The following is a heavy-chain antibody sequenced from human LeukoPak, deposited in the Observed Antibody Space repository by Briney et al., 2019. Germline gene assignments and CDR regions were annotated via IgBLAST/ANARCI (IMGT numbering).Heavy chain of an antibody. Sequence: HSETLSLTCTVSGGSISSYYWTWIRQPLGKGLEWIGDISYSGSTTYNPSLKSRVIISVDTSKNQFSLKLTSVTAADTAVYYCAAQYYYGSGSYYDAEYFQQWGQGILVTVSS. D-gene: IGHD3-10*01. CDR2: ISYSGST. J-gene: IGHJ1*01. V-gene: IGHV4-59*03. CDR1: GGSISSYY. CDR3: AAQYYYGSGSYYDAEYFQQ.